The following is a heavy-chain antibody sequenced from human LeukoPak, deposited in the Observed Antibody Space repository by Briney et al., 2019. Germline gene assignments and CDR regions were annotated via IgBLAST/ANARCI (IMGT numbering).Heavy chain of an antibody. J-gene: IGHJ4*02. CDR2: INHSGST. Sequence: SETLSLTCAVYGGSFSGYYWSWIRQPPGKGLEWIGEINHSGSTNYNPSLKSRVTISVDTSKNQFSLKLSSVTAADTAVYYCARVGALRDFDYWGQGTLVTVSS. CDR3: ARVGALRDFDY. CDR1: GGSFSGYY. D-gene: IGHD5/OR15-5a*01. V-gene: IGHV4-34*01.